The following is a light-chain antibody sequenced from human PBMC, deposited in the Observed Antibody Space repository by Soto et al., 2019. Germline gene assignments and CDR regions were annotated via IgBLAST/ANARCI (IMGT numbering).Light chain of an antibody. Sequence: EIVMTQSPATLSVSPGERATLSCRASQSVSSNLAWYQQKPGQAPRLLIYGASTRVTGIPARFSGSGSGTDFTLTISSLQPEDFATYYCQQSWTTPPTFGQGTKVDIK. CDR1: QSVSSN. CDR3: QQSWTTPPT. V-gene: IGKV3-15*01. CDR2: GAS. J-gene: IGKJ1*01.